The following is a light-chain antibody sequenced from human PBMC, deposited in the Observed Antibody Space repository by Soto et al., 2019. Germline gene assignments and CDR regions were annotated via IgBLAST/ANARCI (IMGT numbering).Light chain of an antibody. V-gene: IGKV1-9*01. CDR1: QDITNF. J-gene: IGKJ1*01. CDR2: GAS. CDR3: QHYNSYSEA. Sequence: DIQLTQSPSFLSASVGDRVTITCRASQDITNFLAWYQQKPGKAPELLIYGASTLHSGVPPRFSGSGSGTEFTLTISSLQPEDFVTYYCQHYNSYSEAFGQGTKVDIK.